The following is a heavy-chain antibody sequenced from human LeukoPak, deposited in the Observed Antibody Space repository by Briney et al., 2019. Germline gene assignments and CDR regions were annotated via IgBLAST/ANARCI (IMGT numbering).Heavy chain of an antibody. D-gene: IGHD5-12*01. Sequence: APVKVSCKASGYTFTSYDINWVRQATGQGLGWMGWMNPNSGNTGYAQKFQGRVTMTRNTSISTAYTELSSLRSEDTAVYYCARWSGYEKDYYYYYMDVWGKGTTVTVSS. J-gene: IGHJ6*03. CDR3: ARWSGYEKDYYYYYMDV. V-gene: IGHV1-8*01. CDR2: MNPNSGNT. CDR1: GYTFTSYD.